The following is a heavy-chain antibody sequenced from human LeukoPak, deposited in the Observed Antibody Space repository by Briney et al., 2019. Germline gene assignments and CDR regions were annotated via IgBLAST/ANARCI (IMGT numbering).Heavy chain of an antibody. V-gene: IGHV1-58*01. Sequence: SVKVSCKASGFTFTSSGVQWVRQARGQRLEWIGWIVVGSGNTNYAQKFQERVTITRDMSTSTAYMELSSLRSEDTAVYYCARGGWVTRTHFDYWGQGTLVTVSS. CDR1: GFTFTSSG. CDR2: IVVGSGNT. J-gene: IGHJ4*02. CDR3: ARGGWVTRTHFDY. D-gene: IGHD2-21*02.